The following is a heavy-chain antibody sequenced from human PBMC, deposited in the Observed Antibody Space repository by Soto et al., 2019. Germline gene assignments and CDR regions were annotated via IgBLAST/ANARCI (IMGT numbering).Heavy chain of an antibody. CDR3: ARMWHSSGNYYSLDF. CDR2: ITPIFGTA. V-gene: IGHV1-69*12. CDR1: GGTLTNYA. Sequence: HVQLVQSGAEVKKPGSSVKVSCKASGGTLTNYAISWVRQAPGQGLEWMGGITPIFGTANYAQRFQGRVTITAYESASTAYMDLSRLRSEDTAVYYCARMWHSSGNYYSLDFWGQGTQVTVSP. J-gene: IGHJ4*02. D-gene: IGHD3-22*01.